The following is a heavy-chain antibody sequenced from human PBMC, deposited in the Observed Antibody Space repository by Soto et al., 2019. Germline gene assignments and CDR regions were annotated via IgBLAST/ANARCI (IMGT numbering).Heavy chain of an antibody. CDR3: AKSGPGGGYGSGSYSDWFDP. CDR1: GFTFSSYA. CDR2: ISGSGGST. V-gene: IGHV3-23*01. J-gene: IGHJ5*02. Sequence: GGSLRLSCAASGFTFSSYAMSWVRQAPGKGLEWVSAISGSGGSTYYADSVKGRFTISRDNSKNTLYLQMNSLRAEDTAVYYCAKSGPGGGYGSGSYSDWFDPWGQGTLVTVSS. D-gene: IGHD3-10*01.